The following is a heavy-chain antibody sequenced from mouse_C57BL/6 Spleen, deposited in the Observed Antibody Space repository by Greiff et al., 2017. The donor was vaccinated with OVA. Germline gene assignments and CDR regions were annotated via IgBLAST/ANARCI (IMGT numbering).Heavy chain of an antibody. Sequence: EVKLMESGPELVKPGASVKIPCKASGYTFTDYNMDWVKQSHGKSLEWIGDINPNNGGTIYNQKFKGKATLTVDKSSSTAYMELRSLTSEDTAVYYCASRPRLREPWFAYWGQGTLVTVSA. CDR2: INPNNGGT. J-gene: IGHJ3*01. V-gene: IGHV1-18*01. CDR1: GYTFTDYN. D-gene: IGHD1-1*01. CDR3: ASRPRLREPWFAY.